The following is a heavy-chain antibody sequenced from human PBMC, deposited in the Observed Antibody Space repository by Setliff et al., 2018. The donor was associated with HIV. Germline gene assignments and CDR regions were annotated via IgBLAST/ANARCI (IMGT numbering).Heavy chain of an antibody. CDR2: VIPSFATA. J-gene: IGHJ3*01. CDR1: GGTFKNLA. D-gene: IGHD1-1*01. Sequence: SVKVSCKASGGTFKNLAISWVRQAPGQGLEWMGGVIPSFATANYAQKFQGRITITADELTSTVYMDLKSLKSEDSAVDYCANPHNGGAFEVWGQGTAVTVSS. CDR3: ANPHNGGAFEV. V-gene: IGHV1-69*13.